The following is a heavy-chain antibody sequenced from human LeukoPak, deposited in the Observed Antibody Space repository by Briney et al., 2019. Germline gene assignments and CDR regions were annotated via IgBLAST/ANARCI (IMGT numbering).Heavy chain of an antibody. Sequence: ASVKVSCKASGYTFTGYYMHWVRQAPGQGLEWMGWINPNSGGTNYAQKFQGRVTMTRDTPTSTAYMELSRLRSDDTAVYYCARSPHEMVFIRQLDYWGQGTLVTVSS. CDR3: ARSPHEMVFIRQLDY. J-gene: IGHJ4*02. D-gene: IGHD3-3*01. V-gene: IGHV1-2*02. CDR2: INPNSGGT. CDR1: GYTFTGYY.